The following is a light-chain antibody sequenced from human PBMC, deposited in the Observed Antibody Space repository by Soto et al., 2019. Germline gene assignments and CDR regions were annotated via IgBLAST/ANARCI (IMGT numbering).Light chain of an antibody. V-gene: IGKV3-20*01. CDR1: QKINSKY. CDR2: AAS. Sequence: EIVLTQSPGTLSLSPGERATLSCRASQKINSKYLAWYQQKPGQAPRLLIFAASSRATGTPDRFSGSGSGTDVTLTISRLEPEDFAVYYCQQYHSSPLLTFGGGTRVEI. CDR3: QQYHSSPLLT. J-gene: IGKJ4*01.